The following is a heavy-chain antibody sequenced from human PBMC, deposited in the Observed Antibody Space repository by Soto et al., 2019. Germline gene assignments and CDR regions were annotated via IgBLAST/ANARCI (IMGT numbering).Heavy chain of an antibody. J-gene: IGHJ4*02. CDR1: GGTFSSYA. V-gene: IGHV1-69*13. CDR3: ASWAAGVGSNYYFDY. D-gene: IGHD7-27*01. Sequence: SVKVSCKASGGTFSSYAISWVRQAPGQGLEWMGGIIPIFGTANYAQKFQGRVTITADESTSTAYMELSSLRSEDTAVYYCASWAAGVGSNYYFDYWGQGTLVTVSS. CDR2: IIPIFGTA.